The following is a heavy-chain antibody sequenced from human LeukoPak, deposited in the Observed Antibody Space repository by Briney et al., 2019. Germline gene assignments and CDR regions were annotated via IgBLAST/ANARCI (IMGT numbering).Heavy chain of an antibody. D-gene: IGHD3-22*01. CDR2: IRGGGSTI. CDR1: GFTLSAYS. V-gene: IGHV3-48*04. Sequence: GGSLRLSCAASGFTLSAYSMNWVRQAPGKGLEWVSYIRGGGSTIYYADSVKGRFTISRDNAKNSLYLQMNSLRADDTAVYYCARDHHDSRGYYFVDYWGQGTLVTVSS. CDR3: ARDHHDSRGYYFVDY. J-gene: IGHJ4*02.